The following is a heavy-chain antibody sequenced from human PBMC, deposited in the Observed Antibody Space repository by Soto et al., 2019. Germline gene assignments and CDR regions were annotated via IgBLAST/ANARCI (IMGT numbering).Heavy chain of an antibody. CDR2: INYSGST. Sequence: PSETLSLPCTVSGGSISSNDDYWCWIRQPPGKGLEWTGYINYSGSTYYNPSLKSRVIISVDASKNQFSLKLSSVTAADTAVYYCDRGVGADIFDYWGQGILVTVSS. CDR1: GGSISSNDDY. D-gene: IGHD1-26*01. CDR3: DRGVGADIFDY. J-gene: IGHJ4*02. V-gene: IGHV4-30-4*01.